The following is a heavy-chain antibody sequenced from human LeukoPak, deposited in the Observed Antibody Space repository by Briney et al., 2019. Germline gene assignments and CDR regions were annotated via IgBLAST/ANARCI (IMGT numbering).Heavy chain of an antibody. V-gene: IGHV3-30*03. CDR1: GFTFSHYG. CDR3: ARDTHYCSSTSCYPEVFDY. D-gene: IGHD2-2*01. J-gene: IGHJ4*02. Sequence: GRSLRLSCAASGFTFSHYGMHWVRQAPGKGLEWVAVISYDGTNKYYADSVEGRFTISRDSSTNTLYLQMNSLRPEDTAVYYCARDTHYCSSTSCYPEVFDYWGQGTLVTVSS. CDR2: ISYDGTNK.